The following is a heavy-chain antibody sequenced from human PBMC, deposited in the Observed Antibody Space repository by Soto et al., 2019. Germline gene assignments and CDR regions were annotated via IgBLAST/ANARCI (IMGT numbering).Heavy chain of an antibody. CDR1: GGSISSGGYS. CDR2: IYHSGST. V-gene: IGHV4-30-2*01. J-gene: IGHJ4*02. CDR3: ARANYYDSSGYYYDYFDY. Sequence: SETLSLTCAVSGGSISSGGYSWSWIRQPPGKGLEWIGYIYHSGSTYYNPSLKSRVTISVDRSKNQFSLKLSSVTAADTAVYYCARANYYDSSGYYYDYFDYWGQGTLVTVSS. D-gene: IGHD3-22*01.